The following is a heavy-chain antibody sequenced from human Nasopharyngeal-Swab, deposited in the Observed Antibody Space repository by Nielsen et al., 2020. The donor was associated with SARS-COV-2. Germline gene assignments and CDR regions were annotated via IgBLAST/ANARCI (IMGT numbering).Heavy chain of an antibody. V-gene: IGHV3-30*18. CDR2: ISHDGSNK. J-gene: IGHJ4*02. Sequence: GGSLRLFCAASGFTFISYGMHWVRQAPGKGLEWVAVISHDGSNKYYVDSVKGRFTISRDDSKNTLYLQMNSLRAEDTAVYYCAKGKYYYDTSGFYPFDYWGQGTLVTVSS. CDR3: AKGKYYYDTSGFYPFDY. CDR1: GFTFISYG. D-gene: IGHD3-22*01.